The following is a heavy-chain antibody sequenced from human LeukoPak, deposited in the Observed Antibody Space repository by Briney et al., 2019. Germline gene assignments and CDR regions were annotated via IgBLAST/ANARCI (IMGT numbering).Heavy chain of an antibody. CDR1: GYTFTGYY. Sequence: GASVKVSCKASGYTFTGYYMHWVRQAPGQGLEWMGWINPNSGGTNYAQKFQGRVTMTRDTSISTAYMELSRLRSDDTAVYYCARVSRYCSGGSCYFDYWGQGTLVTVSS. J-gene: IGHJ4*02. CDR2: INPNSGGT. D-gene: IGHD2-15*01. V-gene: IGHV1-2*02. CDR3: ARVSRYCSGGSCYFDY.